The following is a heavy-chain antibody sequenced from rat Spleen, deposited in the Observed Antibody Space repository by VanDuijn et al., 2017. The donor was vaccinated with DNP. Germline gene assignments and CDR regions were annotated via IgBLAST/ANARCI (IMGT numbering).Heavy chain of an antibody. D-gene: IGHD4-3*01. J-gene: IGHJ2*01. Sequence: EVQLVESGGDLVQPGRSLKLSCVASGFTFNNYWMTWIRQVPGKGLEWVAYIGSPAYAPYYTDSVKGRFTISRDNAKSTLYLQMNSLRSEDMATYYCVRWNSGHFDYWGQGVMVTVSS. CDR1: GFTFNNYW. CDR3: VRWNSGHFDY. CDR2: IGSPAYAP. V-gene: IGHV5-31*01.